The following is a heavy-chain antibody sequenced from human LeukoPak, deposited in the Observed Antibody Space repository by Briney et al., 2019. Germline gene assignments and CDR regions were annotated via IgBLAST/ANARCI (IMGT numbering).Heavy chain of an antibody. CDR2: IKQDGSEK. Sequence: GGSLRLSCAASGFTFSSYGMTWVRQAPGKGLEWVANIKQDGSEKYYVDSVKGRFTISRDNAKNSLYLQMNSLRAEDTAVYYCARVEMATIHYWGQGTLVTVSS. V-gene: IGHV3-7*01. CDR3: ARVEMATIHY. D-gene: IGHD5-24*01. CDR1: GFTFSSYG. J-gene: IGHJ4*02.